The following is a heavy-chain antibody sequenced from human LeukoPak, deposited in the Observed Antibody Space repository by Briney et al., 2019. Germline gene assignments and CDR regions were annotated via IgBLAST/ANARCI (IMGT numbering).Heavy chain of an antibody. V-gene: IGHV4-59*12. J-gene: IGHJ3*02. CDR3: AKSNGYGLIDI. Sequence: PSETLSLTCTVSDNSISSYYWTWIRQPPGKGLEWIGYIHSSGSTNYNPSLKSRVTISFDTSKNQLSLSLNSVTAADTAVYYCAKSNGYGLIDIWGQGTMVTVSS. D-gene: IGHD3-10*01. CDR2: IHSSGST. CDR1: DNSISSYY.